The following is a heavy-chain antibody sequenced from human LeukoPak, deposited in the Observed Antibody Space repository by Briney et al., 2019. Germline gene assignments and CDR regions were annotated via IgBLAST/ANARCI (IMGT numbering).Heavy chain of an antibody. CDR3: AGLLFFDILTGPQS. D-gene: IGHD3-9*01. V-gene: IGHV4-59*08. J-gene: IGHJ5*02. CDR1: FASISDYK. Sequence: SETLSLTCSVSFASISDYKWSWIRQPPGKGLEWIGYVSDSGRTNYNPSLKSRVAISLDASNSQFFLNLSSVTAADTAFYYCAGLLFFDILTGPQSWGQGTLVTVSS. CDR2: VSDSGRT.